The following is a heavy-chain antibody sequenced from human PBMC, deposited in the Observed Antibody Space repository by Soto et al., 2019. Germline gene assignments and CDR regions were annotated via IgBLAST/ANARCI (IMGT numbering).Heavy chain of an antibody. CDR2: LYYTGST. CDR1: GDSISTSSYY. D-gene: IGHD2-15*01. CDR3: ERHRPASAGSWFDP. V-gene: IGHV4-39*01. Sequence: QLQLQESGPGLVKPSETLSLTCTVSGDSISTSSYYWGWLRQPPGKGLEWIGSLYYTGSTYYNPSLKSRVIISVDPSKNQFSLKLSSVTATDTAVYYCERHRPASAGSWFDPWGQGTLVTVSS. J-gene: IGHJ5*02.